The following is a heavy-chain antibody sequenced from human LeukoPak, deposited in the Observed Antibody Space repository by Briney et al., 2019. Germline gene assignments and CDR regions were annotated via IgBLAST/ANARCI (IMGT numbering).Heavy chain of an antibody. CDR3: ARDIAADTAMVTKRVDF. CDR2: ISAYNGNT. CDR1: GYTFTSYG. Sequence: GASVKVSCKASGYTFTSYGISWVRQAPGQGLEWMGWISAYNGNTNYALKLQGRVTMTTDTSTSTAYMELRSLRSDDTAVYYCARDIAADTAMVTKRVDFWGQGTLVTVSS. J-gene: IGHJ4*02. D-gene: IGHD5-18*01. V-gene: IGHV1-18*01.